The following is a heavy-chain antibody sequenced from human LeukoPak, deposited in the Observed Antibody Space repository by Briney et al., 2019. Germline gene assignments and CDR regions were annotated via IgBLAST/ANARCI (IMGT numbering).Heavy chain of an antibody. CDR1: GFTFSSYR. Sequence: GGSLRLSCAASGFTFSSYRMNWVRHAPGKGLEWVSSISSSSSYIYYADSVKSRFTISRDNAKTSLYLQMNSLRAEDTALYYCAKDHSEYSSSPFDYWGQGTLVTVSS. V-gene: IGHV3-21*04. J-gene: IGHJ4*02. D-gene: IGHD6-6*01. CDR3: AKDHSEYSSSPFDY. CDR2: ISSSSSYI.